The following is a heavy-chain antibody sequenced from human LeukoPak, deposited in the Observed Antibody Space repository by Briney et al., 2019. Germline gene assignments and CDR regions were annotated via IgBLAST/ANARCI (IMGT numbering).Heavy chain of an antibody. D-gene: IGHD3-3*01. Sequence: NAGGSLRLSCAASGFTFSNAWMSWVRQAPGKGLEWVGRIKRKTDGGTRDYAAPVKGRFTISRDDSKNTLYLQMNSLKTEDTAVYYCTTASGVVISYWGQGTLVTVSS. CDR2: IKRKTDGGTR. V-gene: IGHV3-15*01. J-gene: IGHJ4*02. CDR3: TTASGVVISY. CDR1: GFTFSNAW.